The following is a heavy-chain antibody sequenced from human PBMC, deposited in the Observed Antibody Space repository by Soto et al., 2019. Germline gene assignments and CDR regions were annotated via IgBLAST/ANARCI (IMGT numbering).Heavy chain of an antibody. CDR1: GFTFDTFA. CDR2: ITSSGSYI. J-gene: IGHJ4*02. D-gene: IGHD3-22*01. Sequence: EVQLVESGGGLVKPGGSLRLSCAASGFTFDTFAMNWVRQAPGKGLEWVASITSSGSYIYYADSVKGRFTISRDNAKSSLFLQLNSLRAEDTAVYYCARVSYFDTSGYLPTKYFDSWGQGTLVTVSS. CDR3: ARVSYFDTSGYLPTKYFDS. V-gene: IGHV3-21*01.